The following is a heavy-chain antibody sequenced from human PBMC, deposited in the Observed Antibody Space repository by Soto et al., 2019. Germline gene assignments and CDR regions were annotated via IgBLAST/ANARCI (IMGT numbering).Heavy chain of an antibody. CDR3: ARMESFGSLNWSDP. J-gene: IGHJ5*02. D-gene: IGHD5-18*01. CDR2: IIPIFGTA. V-gene: IGHV1-69*13. Sequence: SVKVSCKASGGTFSSYAISWVRQAPGQGLEWMGGIIPIFGTANYAQKFQGRVTITADESTSTAYMELSSLRSEDTAIYYCARMESFGSLNWSDPRGQGTLVTVSS. CDR1: GGTFSSYA.